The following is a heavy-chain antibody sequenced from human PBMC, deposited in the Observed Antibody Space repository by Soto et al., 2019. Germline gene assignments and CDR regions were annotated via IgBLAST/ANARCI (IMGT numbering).Heavy chain of an antibody. J-gene: IGHJ6*02. CDR1: GGTFSSYA. Sequence: QVQLVQSGAEVKKPGSSVKVSCKASGGTFSSYAISWVRQAPGQGLEWMGGIIPIFGTANYAQKFQGRVTITEDEATSTAYMELSSLSSEDTAVYYCARDQTADIYYYYYGMDVWGQGTTVTVSS. V-gene: IGHV1-69*12. CDR3: ARDQTADIYYYYYGMDV. CDR2: IIPIFGTA.